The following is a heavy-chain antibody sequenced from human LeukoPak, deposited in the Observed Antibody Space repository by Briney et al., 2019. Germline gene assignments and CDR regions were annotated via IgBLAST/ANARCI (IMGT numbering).Heavy chain of an antibody. CDR3: AKDPDCTSGVCYTFFDY. CDR1: GFTFSSYG. V-gene: IGHV3-23*01. D-gene: IGHD2-8*01. Sequence: GGSLRLSCTASGFTFSSYGMHWVRQAPGKGLEWVSGLDNNGDNTYYADSVKGRFTISRDNTKNLLYLEMNSLRAEDTAVYYCAKDPDCTSGVCYTFFDYWGQGTLVTVSS. CDR2: LDNNGDNT. J-gene: IGHJ4*02.